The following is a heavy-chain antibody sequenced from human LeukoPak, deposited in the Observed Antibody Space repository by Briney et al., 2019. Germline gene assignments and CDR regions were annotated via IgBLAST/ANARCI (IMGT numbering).Heavy chain of an antibody. CDR1: GYTLTELS. Sequence: ASVKVSCKVSGYTLTELSMHWVRQAPGKGLEWMGGFDPEDGETIYVQKFQGRVTMTEDTSTDTAYMELSSLRSEDTAVYYCARGYCSSTSCYTDFDYWGQGTLVTVSS. J-gene: IGHJ4*02. D-gene: IGHD2-2*02. CDR2: FDPEDGET. CDR3: ARGYCSSTSCYTDFDY. V-gene: IGHV1-24*01.